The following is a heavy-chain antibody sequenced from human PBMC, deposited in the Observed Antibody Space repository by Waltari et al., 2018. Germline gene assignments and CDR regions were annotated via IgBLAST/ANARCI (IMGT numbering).Heavy chain of an antibody. J-gene: IGHJ6*02. V-gene: IGHV3-33*08. D-gene: IGHD3-9*01. CDR3: ATDILTGYHAYYYYGMDV. Sequence: VQLLESGGGLVQPGGSLRLSCAASGFTFSSYGMHWVRQAPGKGLEWVAVIWYDGSNKYYADSVKGRFTISRDNSKNTLYLQMNSLRAEDTAVYYCATDILTGYHAYYYYGMDVWGQGTTVTVSS. CDR2: IWYDGSNK. CDR1: GFTFSSYG.